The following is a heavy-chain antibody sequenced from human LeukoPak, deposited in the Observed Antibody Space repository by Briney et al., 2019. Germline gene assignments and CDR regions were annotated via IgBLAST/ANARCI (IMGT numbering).Heavy chain of an antibody. J-gene: IGHJ3*02. D-gene: IGHD7-27*01. V-gene: IGHV3-23*01. CDR2: INSGGGT. Sequence: GGSLRLSCAASGFTFSSYGMSWVRQAPGKGLEWVSAINSGGGTNYADSVKGRFIISRDNSKNTLYLQMNSLRADDTAVYYCQAKSTKTGWAFDIWGQGTMVTVSS. CDR3: QAKSTKTGWAFDI. CDR1: GFTFSSYG.